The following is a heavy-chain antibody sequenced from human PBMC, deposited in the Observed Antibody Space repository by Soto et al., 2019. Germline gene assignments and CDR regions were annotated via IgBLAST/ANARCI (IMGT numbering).Heavy chain of an antibody. CDR1: GFTFSSYA. D-gene: IGHD6-13*01. Sequence: GGSLRLSCAASGFTFSSYAMSWVRQAPGKGLEWVSAISGSGGSTYYADSVKGRFTISRDNSKNTLYLQMNSLRAEDTAVYYCAKDSYSGAAAGNMYFDYWGQGTLVTVSS. V-gene: IGHV3-23*01. J-gene: IGHJ4*02. CDR3: AKDSYSGAAAGNMYFDY. CDR2: ISGSGGST.